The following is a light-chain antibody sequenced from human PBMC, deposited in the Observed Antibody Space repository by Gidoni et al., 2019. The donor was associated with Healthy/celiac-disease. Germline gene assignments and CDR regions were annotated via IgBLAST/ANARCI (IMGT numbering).Light chain of an antibody. Sequence: EVVLPQSPGTLSLSPGERATLSCRASQSVSSSYLAWYQQKPCQAPRLLIDGASSRATGIPDRCSGSGSGTDFTLTISRLEPEDFAVYYCQQYGSSLWTFGQGTKVEIK. J-gene: IGKJ1*01. CDR1: QSVSSSY. CDR2: GAS. CDR3: QQYGSSLWT. V-gene: IGKV3-20*01.